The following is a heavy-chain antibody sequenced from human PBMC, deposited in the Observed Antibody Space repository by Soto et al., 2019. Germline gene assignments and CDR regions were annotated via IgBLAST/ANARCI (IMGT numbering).Heavy chain of an antibody. CDR2: IYYSGST. CDR3: ARAAGIVGATEFDY. V-gene: IGHV4-31*03. Sequence: TLSLTCTVSGGSISSGGYYWSWSRQHPGKGLEWIGYIYYSGSTYYNPSLKSRVTISVDTSKNQFSLKLSSVTAADTAVYYCARAAGIVGATEFDYWGQGTLVTVSS. J-gene: IGHJ4*02. D-gene: IGHD1-26*01. CDR1: GGSISSGGYY.